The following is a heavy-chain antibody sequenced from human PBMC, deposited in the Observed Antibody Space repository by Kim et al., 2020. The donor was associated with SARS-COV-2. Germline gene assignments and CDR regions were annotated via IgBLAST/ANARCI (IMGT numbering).Heavy chain of an antibody. J-gene: IGHJ3*02. D-gene: IGHD6-19*01. CDR3: AREISSGWRGGDDAFDI. CDR1: GGSISSYY. V-gene: IGHV4-59*13. Sequence: SETLSLTCTVSGGSISSYYWSWIRQPPGKGLEWIGYIYYSGSTNYNPSLKSRVTISVDTSKNQFSLKLSSVTAADTAVYYCAREISSGWRGGDDAFDIWG. CDR2: IYYSGST.